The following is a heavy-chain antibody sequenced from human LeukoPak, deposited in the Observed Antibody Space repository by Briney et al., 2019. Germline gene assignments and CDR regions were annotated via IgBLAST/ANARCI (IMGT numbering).Heavy chain of an antibody. CDR1: CGPLSSYY. CDR3: ARARIYGRNWFGP. Sequence: SETLSLTCTVSCGPLSSYYWRWILQPPGKGLEWIVRIYNSGSTNYNPSLQSRVTMSVDTSKNQFSLRLSSVTAADTAVYYCARARIYGRNWFGPWGQGTLVTVSS. CDR2: IYNSGST. V-gene: IGHV4-4*07. J-gene: IGHJ5*02. D-gene: IGHD2/OR15-2a*01.